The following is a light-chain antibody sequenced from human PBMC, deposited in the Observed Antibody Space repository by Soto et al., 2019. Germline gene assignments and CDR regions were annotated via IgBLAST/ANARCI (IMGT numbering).Light chain of an antibody. CDR1: SSNIGAGYD. V-gene: IGLV1-40*01. CDR2: GNS. J-gene: IGLJ2*01. CDR3: QSYDSSLSVLV. Sequence: QSVLTQPPSVSGAPGQRVTISCTGSSSNIGAGYDVHWYQQLPGTAPKLLIQGNSNRPSGIPARFSASKSGTSASLAITGLQAEDEADYYCQSYDSSLSVLVFGGGTKLTVL.